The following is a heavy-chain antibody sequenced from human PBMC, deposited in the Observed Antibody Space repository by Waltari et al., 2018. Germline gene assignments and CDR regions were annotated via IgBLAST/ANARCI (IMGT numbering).Heavy chain of an antibody. CDR1: GGSISSGSYY. D-gene: IGHD3-22*01. J-gene: IGHJ3*02. V-gene: IGHV4-61*02. Sequence: QVQLQESGPGLVKPSQTLSLTCTVSGGSISSGSYYWSWIRQPAGKGLEWIGRIYTSGSTNYNPSLKSRVTISVDTSKNQFSLKLSSVTAADTAVYYCARVSILDSSGYRDIWGQGTMVTVSS. CDR3: ARVSILDSSGYRDI. CDR2: IYTSGST.